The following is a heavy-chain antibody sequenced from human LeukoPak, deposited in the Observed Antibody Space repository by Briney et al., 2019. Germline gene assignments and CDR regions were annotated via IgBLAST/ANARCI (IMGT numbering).Heavy chain of an antibody. D-gene: IGHD3-10*01. CDR3: AKGESYITMVRGVIISGMDV. CDR2: ISYDGSNK. Sequence: GGSLRLSCAASGFTFSSYGMHWVRQAPGKGLEWVAVISYDGSNKYYADSVKGRFTISRDNSKNTLYLQMNSLRAEDTAVYYCAKGESYITMVRGVIISGMDVWGQGTTVTVSS. CDR1: GFTFSSYG. J-gene: IGHJ6*02. V-gene: IGHV3-30*18.